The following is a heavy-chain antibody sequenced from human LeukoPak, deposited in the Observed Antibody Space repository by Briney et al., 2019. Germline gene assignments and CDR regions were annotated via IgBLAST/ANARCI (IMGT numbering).Heavy chain of an antibody. D-gene: IGHD5-12*01. Sequence: SETLSLTCAVYGGSFSGYYWSWIRQPPGKGLEWIGEINHSGSTNYNPSLKSRVTISVDTSKNQFSLKLSSVTAADTAVYFCARHYSGADRYYFDYWGQGTLVTVSS. CDR3: ARHYSGADRYYFDY. J-gene: IGHJ4*02. CDR1: GGSFSGYY. CDR2: INHSGST. V-gene: IGHV4-34*01.